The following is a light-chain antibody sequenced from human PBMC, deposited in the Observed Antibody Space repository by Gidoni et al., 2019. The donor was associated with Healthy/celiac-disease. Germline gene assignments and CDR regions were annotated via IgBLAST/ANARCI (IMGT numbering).Light chain of an antibody. CDR3: ISYTSSSTLV. CDR1: SSDVGGYNY. V-gene: IGLV2-14*01. CDR2: EVS. Sequence: QSALTQTASVSGSPGQSITISCTGTSSDVGGYNYVSWYQQHPGQAPKLMIYEVSTRPSWVSNRFSGSQSGNTASLSISGLPAYDEADYYCISYTSSSTLVFGGVTKLSVL. J-gene: IGLJ2*01.